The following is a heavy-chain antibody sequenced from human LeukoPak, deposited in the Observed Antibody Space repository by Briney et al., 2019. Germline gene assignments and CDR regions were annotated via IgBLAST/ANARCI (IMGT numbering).Heavy chain of an antibody. Sequence: SETLSLTCTVSGYSISTGYYWDWIRQPPGKGLEWIGTFYHGGSTYYNPSLKSRVTISVDTSKNQFSLNLTSVTAADTAVYYCAKIPADWFDPWGRGTRVTVSS. CDR3: AKIPADWFDP. CDR1: GYSISTGYY. CDR2: FYHGGST. D-gene: IGHD6-19*01. V-gene: IGHV4-38-2*02. J-gene: IGHJ5*02.